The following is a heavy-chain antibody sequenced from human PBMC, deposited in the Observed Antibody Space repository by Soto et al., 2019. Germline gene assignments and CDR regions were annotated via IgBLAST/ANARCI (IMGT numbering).Heavy chain of an antibody. CDR2: IFYSGST. Sequence: QVQLQESGPGLLKPSETLSLTCTVSGGSISSYYWSWIRQPPGKGLEWIGFIFYSGSTSYYPSLKSRVTISIDTSKYQFSLKLNSVTAADTAVYYCASMIRDPVLSFDSWGQGTLVAVSS. CDR3: ASMIRDPVLSFDS. V-gene: IGHV4-59*01. J-gene: IGHJ5*01. D-gene: IGHD3-16*01. CDR1: GGSISSYY.